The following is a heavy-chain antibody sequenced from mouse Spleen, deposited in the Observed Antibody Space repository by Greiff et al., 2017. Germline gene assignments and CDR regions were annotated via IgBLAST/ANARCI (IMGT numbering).Heavy chain of an antibody. Sequence: EVQLVESGPGLVKPSQSLSLTCSVTGYSITSGYYWNWIRQFPGNKLEWMGYISYDGSNNYNPSLKNRISITRDTSKNQFFLKLNSVTTEGTATYYCARGREFDYWGQGTTLTVSS. CDR3: ARGREFDY. V-gene: IGHV3-6*02. CDR1: GYSITSGYY. CDR2: ISYDGSN. J-gene: IGHJ2*01.